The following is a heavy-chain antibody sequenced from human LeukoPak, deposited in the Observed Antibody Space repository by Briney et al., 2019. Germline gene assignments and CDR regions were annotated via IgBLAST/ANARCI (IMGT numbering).Heavy chain of an antibody. Sequence: GASVKVSCKASGYTFTGYYTHWVRQAPGQGLEWMGWINPNSGGTNYAQKFQGRVTMTRDTSISTAYMELSRLRSDDTAVYYCARDLITIFGVLGGNWFDPWGQGTLVTVSS. CDR1: GYTFTGYY. CDR3: ARDLITIFGVLGGNWFDP. D-gene: IGHD3-3*01. CDR2: INPNSGGT. J-gene: IGHJ5*02. V-gene: IGHV1-2*02.